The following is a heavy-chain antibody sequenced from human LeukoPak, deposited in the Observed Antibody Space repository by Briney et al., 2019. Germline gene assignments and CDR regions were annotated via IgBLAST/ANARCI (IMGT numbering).Heavy chain of an antibody. V-gene: IGHV3-21*01. CDR3: ARGVVVVVAATTEYYFDY. D-gene: IGHD2-15*01. J-gene: IGHJ4*02. CDR1: GFTFSSYT. CDR2: ISSSGDYI. Sequence: PGGSLRLSCAASGFTFSSYTLNWVRQAPGKGLEWVSSISSSGDYIYYADSMKGRFTISRDNAKKSLYLQMNSLRAEDTAVYYCARGVVVVVAATTEYYFDYWGQGTLVTVSS.